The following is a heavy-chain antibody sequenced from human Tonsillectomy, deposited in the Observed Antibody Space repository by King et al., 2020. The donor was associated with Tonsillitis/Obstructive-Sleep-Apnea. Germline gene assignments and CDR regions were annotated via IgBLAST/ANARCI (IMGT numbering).Heavy chain of an antibody. D-gene: IGHD4-23*01. Sequence: QLVQSGGGLVQSGGSLRLSCAASGFTFSSYAMSWVRQAPGKGLEWVSVISDSGGSIYYYADSVKGRFTISRDNSKNTLYLQMNSLRAADTAVYYCAKLYGGNSGSHFDYWGQGTLVTVSS. V-gene: IGHV3-23*04. CDR2: ISDSGGSI. CDR3: AKLYGGNSGSHFDY. J-gene: IGHJ4*02. CDR1: GFTFSSYA.